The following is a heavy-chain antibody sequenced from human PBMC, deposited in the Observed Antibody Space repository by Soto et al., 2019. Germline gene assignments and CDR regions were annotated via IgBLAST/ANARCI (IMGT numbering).Heavy chain of an antibody. V-gene: IGHV4-34*01. CDR2: INHSGST. J-gene: IGHJ6*02. CDR1: GGSFSGYY. D-gene: IGHD6-13*01. CDR3: ARGSAAAVPGDGMDV. Sequence: QVQLQQWGAGLLKPSETLSLTCAVYGGSFSGYYWSWIRQPPGKGLEWIGEINHSGSTNYNPSLKSRVTIAVDTSKNQFSRKLSSVTAADTAVYYCARGSAAAVPGDGMDVWGQGTTVTVSS.